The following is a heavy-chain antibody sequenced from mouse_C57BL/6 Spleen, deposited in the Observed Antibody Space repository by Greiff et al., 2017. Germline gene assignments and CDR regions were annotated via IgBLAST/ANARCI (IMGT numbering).Heavy chain of an antibody. J-gene: IGHJ2*01. CDR1: GYAFRSSW. Sequence: VQLQESGPELVKPGASVKISCKASGYAFRSSWMNWVKQRPGKGLEWIGRIYPGDGDTNYNGQFKGKATLTADKSSSTAYMQRSSLTSEDSAVYFCARERVITTVVADYFDYWGQGTTLTVSS. V-gene: IGHV1-82*01. CDR3: ARERVITTVVADYFDY. CDR2: IYPGDGDT. D-gene: IGHD1-1*01.